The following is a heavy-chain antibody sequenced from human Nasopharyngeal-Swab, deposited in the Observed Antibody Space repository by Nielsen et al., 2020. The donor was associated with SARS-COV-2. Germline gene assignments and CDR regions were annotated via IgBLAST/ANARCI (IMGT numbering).Heavy chain of an antibody. D-gene: IGHD5-18*01. Sequence: PGKGLEWIGSIYYSGSTYYNPSLKSRVTISIDTSKNKFSLKLSRVTAADTAVYYCASLNVDTAMVPDYWGQGTLVTVSS. CDR3: ASLNVDTAMVPDY. V-gene: IGHV4-39*01. J-gene: IGHJ4*02. CDR2: IYYSGST.